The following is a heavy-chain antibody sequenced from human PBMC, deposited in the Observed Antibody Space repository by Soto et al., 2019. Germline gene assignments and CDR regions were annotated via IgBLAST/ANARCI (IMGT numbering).Heavy chain of an antibody. CDR1: GFTFSSYG. D-gene: IGHD6-13*01. J-gene: IGHJ3*02. CDR2: IWYDGTNK. Sequence: QVQLVESGGGVVQPGRSLRLSCAASGFTFSSYGMHWVRQAPGKGLEWVAVIWYDGTNKYYVDSVKGRFTISKDNSKNTVYLQMNSLRAEDTVIYYCAREIGDQTSRWTDAFDIWGQGTMVTVSS. V-gene: IGHV3-33*01. CDR3: AREIGDQTSRWTDAFDI.